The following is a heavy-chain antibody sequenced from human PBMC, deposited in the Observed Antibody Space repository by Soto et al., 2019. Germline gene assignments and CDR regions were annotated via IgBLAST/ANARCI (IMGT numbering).Heavy chain of an antibody. J-gene: IGHJ4*02. Sequence: GGSLRLSCAASGFTFSSYGMHWVRQAPGKGLEWVAVISYDGNNKYYADSVKGRFTVSRDNSKNTLYLQMNSLRAEDSAVYYCAYSLYCDYEDGYYFDNWCQGALVTVSS. D-gene: IGHD4-17*01. CDR2: ISYDGNNK. CDR3: AYSLYCDYEDGYYFDN. CDR1: GFTFSSYG. V-gene: IGHV3-30*03.